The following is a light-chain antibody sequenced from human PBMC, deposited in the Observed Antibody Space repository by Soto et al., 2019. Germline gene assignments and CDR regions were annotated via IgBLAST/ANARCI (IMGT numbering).Light chain of an antibody. V-gene: IGKV3-11*01. CDR3: QQRSNWPPEVT. CDR2: DAS. CDR1: QSVGSS. J-gene: IGKJ3*01. Sequence: EIVLTQSPDTLSLSPGERATLSCRASQSVGSSLAWYQQKPGQAPRLLIYDASNRATGFPARFSGSGSGTDFTLTISSLEPEDFAVYYCQQRSNWPPEVTFGPGTKVDIK.